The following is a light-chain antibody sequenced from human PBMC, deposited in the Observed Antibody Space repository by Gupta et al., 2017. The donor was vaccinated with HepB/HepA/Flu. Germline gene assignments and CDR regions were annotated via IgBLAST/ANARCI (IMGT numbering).Light chain of an antibody. CDR2: DDR. CDR3: QVWDSSSDNQV. J-gene: IGLJ2*01. V-gene: IGLV3-21*03. CDR1: KMGSKS. Sequence: SYVLPQPPSVSVAPGKPASIRLGGNKMGSKSVHWYQQKAGQAPVLVVYDDRERASGSPERFSGSNFGNTATLTNSRVEGGDEAEYYCQVWDSSSDNQVFGGGTKLTVL.